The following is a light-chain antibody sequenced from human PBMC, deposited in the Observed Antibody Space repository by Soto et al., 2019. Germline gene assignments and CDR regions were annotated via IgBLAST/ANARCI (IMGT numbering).Light chain of an antibody. CDR1: QSISIY. CDR2: SAS. CDR3: QQSYSTPHFT. J-gene: IGKJ3*01. V-gene: IGKV1-39*01. Sequence: DIQMTQSPASLSASVGDSVTITCRTSQSISIYLIWYQKKLGRAPQLLLYSASNLQGGVPSRFIGSGSGTAFALTITSPQHEDFGTYYCQQSYSTPHFTFGPGTKVEIK.